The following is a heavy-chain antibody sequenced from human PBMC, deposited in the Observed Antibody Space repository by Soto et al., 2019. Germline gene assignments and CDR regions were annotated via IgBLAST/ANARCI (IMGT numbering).Heavy chain of an antibody. CDR2: ISPMFGAA. J-gene: IGHJ4*02. CDR3: AREVQVYTPAFGY. Sequence: QVQLVQSGAEMKKPGSSVKVSCQSSGGTFNTYAMNWVRQAPGQGPEWMGDISPMFGAANYAPKFQGRVTITADESTGTSYMQLGSLTSEDTALYFCAREVQVYTPAFGYWGQGTLVTVSS. V-gene: IGHV1-69*19. CDR1: GGTFNTYA.